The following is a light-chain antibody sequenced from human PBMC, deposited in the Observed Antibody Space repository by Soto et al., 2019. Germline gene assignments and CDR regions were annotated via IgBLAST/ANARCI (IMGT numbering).Light chain of an antibody. CDR3: QQYGSSVT. V-gene: IGKV3-20*01. Sequence: EIVLTQSPGTLSLSPGERATLSCRASQSVSSSYLAWYQQKPGQDPRLLIFDTSRRATGTPDRFSGSGSGTDFTLTISRLEPEDFAVYYCQQYGSSVTFGPGTKVDI. CDR2: DTS. CDR1: QSVSSSY. J-gene: IGKJ3*01.